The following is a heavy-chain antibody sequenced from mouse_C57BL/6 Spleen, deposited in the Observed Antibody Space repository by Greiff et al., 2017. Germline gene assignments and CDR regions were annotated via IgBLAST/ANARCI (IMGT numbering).Heavy chain of an antibody. CDR2: IDPEDGDT. Sequence: EVNLVESGAELVRPGASVKLSCTASGFNIKDYYMHWVKQRPEQGLEWIGRIDPEDGDTEYAPKFQGKATMTADTSSNTAYLQLSSLTSEDTAVYYCTTHYYGSSYDAMDYWGQGTSVTVSS. V-gene: IGHV14-1*01. D-gene: IGHD1-1*01. J-gene: IGHJ4*01. CDR3: TTHYYGSSYDAMDY. CDR1: GFNIKDYY.